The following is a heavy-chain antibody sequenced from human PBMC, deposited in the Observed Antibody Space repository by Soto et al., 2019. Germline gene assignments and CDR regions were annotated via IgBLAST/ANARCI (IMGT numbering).Heavy chain of an antibody. Sequence: GGSLRLSCAASVFTFSSYAMIWVRQAPGKGLEWVSAISGSGGSTYYADSVKGRFTTSRDNSKNTLYLQMNSLRAEDTAVYYCAKFRGNPDSFDIWGQGTMVTVSS. CDR1: VFTFSSYA. CDR2: ISGSGGST. J-gene: IGHJ3*02. D-gene: IGHD2-15*01. V-gene: IGHV3-23*01. CDR3: AKFRGNPDSFDI.